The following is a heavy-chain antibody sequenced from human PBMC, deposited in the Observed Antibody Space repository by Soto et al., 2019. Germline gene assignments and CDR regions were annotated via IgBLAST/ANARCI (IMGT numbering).Heavy chain of an antibody. CDR1: GYTFTSYD. J-gene: IGHJ3*02. Sequence: GASVKVSCKASGYTFTSYDINWVRQATGQGLEWMGWMNPNSGNTGYAQKFQGRVTMTRNTSISTAYMELSSLRSEDTAVYYCARCDAVGYCSGGSCREGAFDIWGQGTMVTVSS. D-gene: IGHD2-15*01. V-gene: IGHV1-8*01. CDR2: MNPNSGNT. CDR3: ARCDAVGYCSGGSCREGAFDI.